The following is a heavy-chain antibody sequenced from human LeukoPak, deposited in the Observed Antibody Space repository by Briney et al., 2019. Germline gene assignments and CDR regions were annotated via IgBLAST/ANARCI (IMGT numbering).Heavy chain of an antibody. CDR2: ISGSGGST. D-gene: IGHD7-27*01. CDR1: GFTFSSYA. CDR3: ARRSGDREFEY. J-gene: IGHJ4*02. V-gene: IGHV3-23*01. Sequence: GGSLRLSCAASGFTFSSYAVTWVRQAPGKGLEWVSAISGSGGSTHYTDSVKGRFTISRDNSKNILYLQMNSLRVEDTAVYYCARRSGDREFEYWGQGTLVTVSS.